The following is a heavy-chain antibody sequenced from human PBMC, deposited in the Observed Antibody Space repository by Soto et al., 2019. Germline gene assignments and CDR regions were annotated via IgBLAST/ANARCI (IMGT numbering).Heavy chain of an antibody. CDR1: GYTFTIYY. CDR2: INPSGGST. V-gene: IGHV1-46*01. J-gene: IGHJ5*02. Sequence: ASVKVSCKASGYTFTIYYMHWVLQAPGQGLEWMGIINPSGGSTSYAQKFQGRVTMTRDTSTSTVYMELSSLRSEDTAVYYCARSGAAAGEFDPWGQGTLVTVSS. CDR3: ARSGAAAGEFDP. D-gene: IGHD6-13*01.